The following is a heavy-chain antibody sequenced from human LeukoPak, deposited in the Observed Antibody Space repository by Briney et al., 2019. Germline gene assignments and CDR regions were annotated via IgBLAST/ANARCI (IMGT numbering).Heavy chain of an antibody. V-gene: IGHV3-66*01. J-gene: IGHJ6*02. CDR1: GFTVSSNY. Sequence: GGSLRLSCAASGFTVSSNYMSWVRQAPGKGLEWVSVIYSGGSTYYADSVKGRFTISRDNSKKTLYLQMNSLRAEDTAVYYCASSTPYYYYGMDVWGQGTTVTVSS. CDR3: ASSTPYYYYGMDV. CDR2: IYSGGST.